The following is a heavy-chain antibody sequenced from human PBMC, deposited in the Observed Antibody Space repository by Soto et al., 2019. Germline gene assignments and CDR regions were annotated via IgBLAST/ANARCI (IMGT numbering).Heavy chain of an antibody. Sequence: GASLKISCENSGHSFTSFWISWARQMPGKGLEWMGRIDPSNSYDKYSPSFEGQVTISADKSISTVYLQWNSLKASDTAIYYCASSRYSYGHSVDYWGQGTPVTVSS. CDR3: ASSRYSYGHSVDY. J-gene: IGHJ4*02. V-gene: IGHV5-10-1*01. CDR2: IDPSNSYD. CDR1: GHSFTSFW. D-gene: IGHD5-18*01.